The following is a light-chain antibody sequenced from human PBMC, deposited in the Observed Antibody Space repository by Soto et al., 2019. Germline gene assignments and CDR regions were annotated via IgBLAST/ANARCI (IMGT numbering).Light chain of an antibody. CDR2: EVS. CDR3: SSYTVTSVTLYV. Sequence: QSALTRPASVSGSPGQSITISCTGTSSDIGTYNYVSWYQQHPGKAPKVMIYEVSNRPSGVSNRFSGSKSGNTASLTISGLQAEDEADYYCSSYTVTSVTLYVFGTGTKLTVL. CDR1: SSDIGTYNY. V-gene: IGLV2-14*01. J-gene: IGLJ1*01.